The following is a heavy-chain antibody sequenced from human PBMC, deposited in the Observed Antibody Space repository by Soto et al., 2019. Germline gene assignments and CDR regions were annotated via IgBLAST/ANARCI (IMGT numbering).Heavy chain of an antibody. CDR3: ASLSWYGKPTYNWFDP. CDR1: GGSFSGYY. D-gene: IGHD6-13*01. V-gene: IGHV4-34*01. J-gene: IGHJ5*02. CDR2: INHSGST. Sequence: SETLSLTCAVYGGSFSGYYWRWIRQPPGKGLEWIGEINHSGSTNYNPSLKSRVTISVDTSKNQFSLKLSSVTAADTAVYYCASLSWYGKPTYNWFDPWGQGTLVTVSS.